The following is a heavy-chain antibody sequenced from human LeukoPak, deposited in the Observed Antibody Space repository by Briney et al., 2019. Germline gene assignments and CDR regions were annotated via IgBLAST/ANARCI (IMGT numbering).Heavy chain of an antibody. CDR3: VGQLVEYYFNY. V-gene: IGHV1-2*02. D-gene: IGHD6-13*01. CDR1: GGTFSSYA. CDR2: INPNSGGT. J-gene: IGHJ4*02. Sequence: GASVKVSCKASGGTFSSYAISWVRQAPGQGLEWMGWINPNSGGTNYAQKFQGRVTMTRDTSISTAYMELSRLRSDDTALYYCVGQLVEYYFNYWGQGALVTVSS.